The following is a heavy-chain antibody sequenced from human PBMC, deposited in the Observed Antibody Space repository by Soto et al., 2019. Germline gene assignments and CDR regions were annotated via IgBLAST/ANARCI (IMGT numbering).Heavy chain of an antibody. J-gene: IGHJ5*02. CDR3: AKDGEAGGRFDP. CDR1: GFTFSSYG. D-gene: IGHD7-27*01. CDR2: ISYDGSNK. Sequence: VRLSCAASGFTFSSYGMHWVRQAPGKGLEWVAVISYDGSNKYYADSVKGRFTISRDNSKNTLYLQMNSLRAEDTAVYYCAKDGEAGGRFDPWGQGTLVTVSS. V-gene: IGHV3-30*18.